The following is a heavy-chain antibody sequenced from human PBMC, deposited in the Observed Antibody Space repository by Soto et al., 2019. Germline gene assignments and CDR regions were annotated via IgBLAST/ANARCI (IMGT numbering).Heavy chain of an antibody. CDR1: GFTFSSYA. J-gene: IGHJ6*02. Sequence: EVQLLESGGGLVQPGGSLRLSCAASGFTFSSYAMSWVRQAPGKGLEWVSAISGSGGTTYYADSVKGRFTISRDNSKNTLYLQMNSLRAEDTAVYYCAKDVAAAGPYYYYGMDVWGQGTTVTVSS. CDR2: ISGSGGTT. CDR3: AKDVAAAGPYYYYGMDV. D-gene: IGHD6-13*01. V-gene: IGHV3-23*01.